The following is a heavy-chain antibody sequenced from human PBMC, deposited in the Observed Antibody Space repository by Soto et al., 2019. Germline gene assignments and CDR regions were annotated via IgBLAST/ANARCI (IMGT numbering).Heavy chain of an antibody. J-gene: IGHJ4*02. V-gene: IGHV4-30-2*01. Sequence: SETLSLTCAVSGGSISSGGYSWSWIRQPPGKGLEWIGYIYHSGSTYYNPSLKSRVTISVDRSKNQFSLKLSSVTAADTAVYYCARGIGYSSSIFDYWGQGTPVTVSS. CDR1: GGSISSGGYS. CDR3: ARGIGYSSSIFDY. D-gene: IGHD6-13*01. CDR2: IYHSGST.